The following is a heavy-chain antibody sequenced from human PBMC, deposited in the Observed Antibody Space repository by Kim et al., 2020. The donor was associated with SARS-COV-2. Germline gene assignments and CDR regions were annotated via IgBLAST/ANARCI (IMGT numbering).Heavy chain of an antibody. CDR2: ISYDGSNK. CDR3: AEDLAQWLASRYFYGVAV. CDR1: GFTFRNYA. J-gene: IGHJ6*02. V-gene: IGHV3-30*04. D-gene: IGHD6-19*01. Sequence: GGSLRLSCAASGFTFRNYALPWVRQAPGKGLEWVAVISYDGSNKYYADSVKGRFTISRDNSKDTLYLHMNSLRIDDTALYYCAEDLAQWLASRYFYGVAVGDQGHTVTVA.